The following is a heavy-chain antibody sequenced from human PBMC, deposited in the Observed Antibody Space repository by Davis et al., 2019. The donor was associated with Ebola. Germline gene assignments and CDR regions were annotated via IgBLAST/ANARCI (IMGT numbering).Heavy chain of an antibody. CDR1: GFTFSSYW. V-gene: IGHV3-74*01. Sequence: GESLKISCAASGFTFSSYWMHWVRQAPGKGLVWVSRINSDGSSTSYADSVKGRFTISRDNAKNTLYLQMNSLRAEDTAAYYCARDGGVGAEDFDYWGQGTLVTVSS. D-gene: IGHD1-26*01. J-gene: IGHJ4*02. CDR3: ARDGGVGAEDFDY. CDR2: INSDGSST.